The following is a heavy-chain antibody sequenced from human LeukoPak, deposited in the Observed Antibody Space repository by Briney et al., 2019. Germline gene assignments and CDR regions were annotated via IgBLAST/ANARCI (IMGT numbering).Heavy chain of an antibody. V-gene: IGHV4-61*02. CDR3: ARVSYSRSYDYWYFDL. CDR2: IYSSGRT. Sequence: SETLSLTCTVSGDSISSGSYYWSWIRQPAGEGLEWIGRIYSSGRTHYSPSLKSRVTISVDTSKNQFSLKLRSVTAADTAVYYCARVSYSRSYDYWYFDLWGRGTLVTVSS. J-gene: IGHJ2*01. D-gene: IGHD6-13*01. CDR1: GDSISSGSYY.